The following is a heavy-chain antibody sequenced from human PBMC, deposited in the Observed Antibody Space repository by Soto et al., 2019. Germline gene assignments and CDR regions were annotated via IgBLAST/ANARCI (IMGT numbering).Heavy chain of an antibody. J-gene: IGHJ4*02. Sequence: GGSLRLSCAASGFTFSSYAMSWVRQAPGKGLEWASAISGSGGSTYYADSVKGRFTISRDNSKNTLYLQMNSLRAEDTAVYYCAKDRNDYIWGSYPADYWGQGTLVTVSS. CDR2: ISGSGGST. V-gene: IGHV3-23*01. CDR3: AKDRNDYIWGSYPADY. CDR1: GFTFSSYA. D-gene: IGHD3-16*02.